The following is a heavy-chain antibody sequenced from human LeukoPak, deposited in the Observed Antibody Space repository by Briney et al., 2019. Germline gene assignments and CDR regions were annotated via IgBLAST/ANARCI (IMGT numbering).Heavy chain of an antibody. V-gene: IGHV4-4*07. CDR2: IYTSGST. CDR1: GGSISSYY. J-gene: IGHJ5*02. D-gene: IGHD6-13*01. Sequence: SETLSLTCTVSGGSISSYYWNWIRQPAGKGLEWIGRIYTSGSTNYNPSLKSRVTMSVDTSKNQFSLKLSSVTAADTAVYYCARDLPSLSWYSYNWFDPWGQGTLVTVSS. CDR3: ARDLPSLSWYSYNWFDP.